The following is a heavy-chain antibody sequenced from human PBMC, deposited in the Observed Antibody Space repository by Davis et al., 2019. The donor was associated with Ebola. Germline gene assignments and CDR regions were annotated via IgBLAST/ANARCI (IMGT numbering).Heavy chain of an antibody. CDR1: GFTFDDYA. J-gene: IGHJ2*01. Sequence: GGSLRLSCVASGFTFDDYAMHWVRQAPGKGLEWVSGISWNSGSIGYADSVKGRFIISRDNAKNSLYLQMNSLRAEDSAVYYCARGGEDYGGWYFDLWGRGTLVTVSS. CDR2: ISWNSGSI. V-gene: IGHV3-9*01. D-gene: IGHD4-17*01. CDR3: ARGGEDYGGWYFDL.